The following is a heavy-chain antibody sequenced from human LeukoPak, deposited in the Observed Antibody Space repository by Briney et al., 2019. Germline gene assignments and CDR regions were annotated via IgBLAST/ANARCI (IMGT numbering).Heavy chain of an antibody. D-gene: IGHD1-26*01. J-gene: IGHJ3*02. CDR1: GFTFDDYG. CDR3: AKGSYFTWHHAFDI. Sequence: GGSLRLSCAASGFTFDDYGMSWVRQAPGKGLEWVSGINWNGGSTGYADSVKGRFTISRDNAKNSLYLQMNSLRAEDTALYHCAKGSYFTWHHAFDIWGQGTMVTVSS. V-gene: IGHV3-20*01. CDR2: INWNGGST.